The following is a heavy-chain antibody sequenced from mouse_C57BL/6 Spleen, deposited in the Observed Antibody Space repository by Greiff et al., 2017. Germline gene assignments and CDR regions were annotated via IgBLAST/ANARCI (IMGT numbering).Heavy chain of an antibody. D-gene: IGHD1-1*01. J-gene: IGHJ4*01. CDR3: ARRYYSSSDYAMDY. V-gene: IGHV1-50*01. Sequence: QVQLQQPGAELVKPGASVKLSCKASGYTFTSYWMQWVKQRPGQGLEWIGEIDPSDSYTNYNQKFKGKATLTVDTSSSTAYMQLSSLTSEDSAVYYCARRYYSSSDYAMDYWGQGTSVTVSS. CDR1: GYTFTSYW. CDR2: IDPSDSYT.